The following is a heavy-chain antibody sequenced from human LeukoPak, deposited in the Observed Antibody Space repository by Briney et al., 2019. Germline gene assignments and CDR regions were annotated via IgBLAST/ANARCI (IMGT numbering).Heavy chain of an antibody. CDR3: ASNDRGTSDY. CDR1: GFTFSKYS. D-gene: IGHD1-7*01. V-gene: IGHV3-48*02. J-gene: IGHJ4*02. Sequence: GGSVTLSCSASGFTFSKYSMMWLRQAPGKGLEWGSYISSSGRTIYYQDSVSGRFTISKENAKTALYLQSSILRDEDVAEYYCASNDRGTSDYWGQGTLVTVSS. CDR2: ISSSGRTI.